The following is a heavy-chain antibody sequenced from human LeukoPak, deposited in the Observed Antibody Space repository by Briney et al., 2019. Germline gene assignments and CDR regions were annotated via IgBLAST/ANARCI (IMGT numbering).Heavy chain of an antibody. CDR1: GFTFSSYS. V-gene: IGHV3-21*01. Sequence: GGSLRLSCAASGFTFSSYSMNWVRQAPGKGLEWVSSISSSSSYIYYADSVKGRFTISRDNSKNTLYLQMNSLRAEDTAVYYCIAARQYYFDYWGQGTLVTVSS. D-gene: IGHD6-6*01. CDR2: ISSSSSYI. CDR3: IAARQYYFDY. J-gene: IGHJ4*02.